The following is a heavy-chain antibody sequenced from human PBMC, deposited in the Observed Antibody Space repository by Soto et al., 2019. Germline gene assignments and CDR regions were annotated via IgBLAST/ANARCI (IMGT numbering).Heavy chain of an antibody. V-gene: IGHV3-30*18. J-gene: IGHJ6*02. CDR1: GFTFSSYG. D-gene: IGHD3-22*01. Sequence: GGSLRLSCAASGFTFSSYGMHWVRQAPGKGLEWVAVISYDGSNKYYADSVKGRFTISRDNSKNTLYLQMNSLRAEDTAVYYCAKDHSHYYDSSHHYYYGMDVWGQGTTVTVS. CDR3: AKDHSHYYDSSHHYYYGMDV. CDR2: ISYDGSNK.